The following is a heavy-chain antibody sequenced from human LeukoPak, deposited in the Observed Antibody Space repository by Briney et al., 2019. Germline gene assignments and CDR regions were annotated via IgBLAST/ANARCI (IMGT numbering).Heavy chain of an antibody. J-gene: IGHJ6*02. D-gene: IGHD3-10*01. Sequence: QAGGSLRLSCAASGFTFSSYWMGWVRQAPGKGLEWVANIKQDGSEKYYVDSVKGRFTISRDNAKNSLYLQMNSLRAEDTAVYYCAYGAAPPYYYGMDVWGQGTTVTVSS. CDR2: IKQDGSEK. V-gene: IGHV3-7*01. CDR3: AYGAAPPYYYGMDV. CDR1: GFTFSSYW.